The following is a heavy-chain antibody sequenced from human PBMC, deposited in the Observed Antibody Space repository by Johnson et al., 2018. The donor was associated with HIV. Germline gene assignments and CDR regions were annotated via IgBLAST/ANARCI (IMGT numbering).Heavy chain of an antibody. Sequence: QVQLVESGGGVVQPGRSLRLSCAASGFTFSSYGMHWVRQAPGKGLEWVAVIWYDGSRTTYADSVRGRFTISRDNAKYTVDLQMNSLRVEDTAVYYCAKVDCGGDTCAGYDPFDLWGQGTLVTVSS. CDR1: GFTFSSYG. V-gene: IGHV3-33*03. D-gene: IGHD2-21*01. CDR3: AKVDCGGDTCAGYDPFDL. J-gene: IGHJ3*01. CDR2: IWYDGSRT.